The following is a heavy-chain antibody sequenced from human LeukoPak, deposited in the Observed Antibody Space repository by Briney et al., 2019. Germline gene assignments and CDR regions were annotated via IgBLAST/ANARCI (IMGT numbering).Heavy chain of an antibody. Sequence: GRSLRLSCAASGFTFSSYGMPWVRQAPGKGLEWVAVISYDGSNKYYADSVKGRFTISRDNSKNTLYLQMNSLRAEDTAVYYCAKDQTVAGADYGMDVWGQGTTVTVSS. V-gene: IGHV3-30*18. D-gene: IGHD6-19*01. CDR3: AKDQTVAGADYGMDV. J-gene: IGHJ6*02. CDR1: GFTFSSYG. CDR2: ISYDGSNK.